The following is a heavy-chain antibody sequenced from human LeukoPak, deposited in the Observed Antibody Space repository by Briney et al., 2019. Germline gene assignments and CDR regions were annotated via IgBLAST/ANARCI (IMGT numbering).Heavy chain of an antibody. Sequence: SETLSLTCTVSGGSISSYYWSWIRQPPGKGLEWIGYIYYSGSTYYNPSLKSRVTISVDTSKNQFSLKLSSVTAADTAVYYCARRSSSGYYPPDYWGQGTLVTVSS. D-gene: IGHD3-22*01. CDR2: IYYSGST. J-gene: IGHJ4*02. V-gene: IGHV4-59*08. CDR3: ARRSSSGYYPPDY. CDR1: GGSISSYY.